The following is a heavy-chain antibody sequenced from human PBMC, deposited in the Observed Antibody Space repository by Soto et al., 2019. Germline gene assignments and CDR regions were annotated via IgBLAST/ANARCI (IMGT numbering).Heavy chain of an antibody. CDR2: IFYNGTA. CDR1: GGSVSSGSFH. D-gene: IGHD6-19*01. Sequence: SETLSLTCSVSGGSVSSGSFHWSWIRQPPGKGLQFIGSIFYNGTANYSPSLKNRVSISIDTSQSQFFLQLVSVAAADTAVYYCARIGGWYDIDFWGQGSLVTVSS. V-gene: IGHV4-61*01. CDR3: ARIGGWYDIDF. J-gene: IGHJ4*02.